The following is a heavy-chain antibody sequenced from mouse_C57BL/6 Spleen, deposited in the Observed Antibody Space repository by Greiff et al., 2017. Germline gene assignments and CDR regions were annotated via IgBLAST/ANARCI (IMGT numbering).Heavy chain of an antibody. Sequence: EVMLVESVGDLVKPGGSLKLSCAASGFTFSSYGMSWVRQTPDKRLEWVATISSGGSYTYYPDSVKGRFTITRDNAKNTLYLQMSSLESEETAMYYCARQRGGKMACFAYWGQATLVTVSA. V-gene: IGHV5-6*01. CDR2: ISSGGSYT. CDR3: ARQRGGKMACFAY. CDR1: GFTFSSYG. D-gene: IGHD2-1*01. J-gene: IGHJ3*01.